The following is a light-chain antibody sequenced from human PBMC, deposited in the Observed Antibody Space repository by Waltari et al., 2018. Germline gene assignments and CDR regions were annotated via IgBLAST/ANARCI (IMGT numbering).Light chain of an antibody. Sequence: DVQVTQSPSSLSASFGDSVTITCRTSQDIDRYLIWYEQKPGNAPKLLSYAASYLQSGVPSRFSGSGSGTDFSLTISSLQPEDFAVYYCQQNYRTPTFGGGTKVEVK. CDR3: QQNYRTPT. CDR2: AAS. CDR1: QDIDRY. J-gene: IGKJ4*01. V-gene: IGKV1-39*01.